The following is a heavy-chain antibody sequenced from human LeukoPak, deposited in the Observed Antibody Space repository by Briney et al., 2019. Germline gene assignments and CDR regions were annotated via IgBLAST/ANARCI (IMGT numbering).Heavy chain of an antibody. D-gene: IGHD1-26*01. Sequence: GGSLRLSCAASGFTVSSYAMSWVRQAPGKGLEWISAISGSGGSKYYADSVKGRFTISRDTSTNTLYLQLNSLRAEDTAIYYCVRDRGTYRPIDYWGQGTLVTVSS. CDR3: VRDRGTYRPIDY. V-gene: IGHV3-23*01. J-gene: IGHJ4*02. CDR2: ISGSGGSK. CDR1: GFTVSSYA.